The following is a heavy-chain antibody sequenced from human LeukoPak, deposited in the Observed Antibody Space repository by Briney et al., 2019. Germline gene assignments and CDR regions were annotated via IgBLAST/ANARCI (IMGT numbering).Heavy chain of an antibody. V-gene: IGHV3-33*01. Sequence: GSLRLSCAASGFTFSSYGMHWVRQAPGKGLEWVAVIWYDGSNKYYADSVKGRFTISRDNSKNTLYLQMNSLRAEDTAVYYCARDFYRRGYFDYWGQGTLVTVSS. CDR2: IWYDGSNK. CDR3: ARDFYRRGYFDY. CDR1: GFTFSSYG. D-gene: IGHD2/OR15-2a*01. J-gene: IGHJ4*02.